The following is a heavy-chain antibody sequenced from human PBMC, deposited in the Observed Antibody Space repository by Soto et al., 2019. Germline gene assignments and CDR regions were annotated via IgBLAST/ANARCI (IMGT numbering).Heavy chain of an antibody. D-gene: IGHD2-21*01. CDR3: TRPVMATKNDY. J-gene: IGHJ4*02. CDR1: GFTFSGSA. Sequence: GGSLRLSCAASGFTFSGSAMHWVRQASGKGLEWVGRIRSKANSYATAYAASVKGRFTISRDDSKNTAYLQMNSLKTEDTAVYYCTRPVMATKNDYWGQGTLVTVSS. V-gene: IGHV3-73*01. CDR2: IRSKANSYAT.